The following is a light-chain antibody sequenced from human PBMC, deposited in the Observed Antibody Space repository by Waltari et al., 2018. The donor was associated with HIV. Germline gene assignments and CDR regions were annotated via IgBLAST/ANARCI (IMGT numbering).Light chain of an antibody. V-gene: IGKV4-1*01. CDR2: WAS. CDR1: QSVLNSSSNKNS. CDR3: QQHFTSPYT. J-gene: IGKJ2*01. Sequence: DIVMTHSPASLAVSVGERATINCSSGQSVLNSSSNKNSLAWYQQKSGQPPKLLIYWASTRESGVPERFSGSGSGTDFTLTISSLQAADVAVYYCQQHFTSPYTFGQGTKLEI.